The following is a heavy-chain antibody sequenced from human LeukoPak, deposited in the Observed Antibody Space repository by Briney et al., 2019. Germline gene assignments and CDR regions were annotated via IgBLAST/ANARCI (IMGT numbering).Heavy chain of an antibody. CDR3: AKGHAYGMI. CDR1: GFTFSDYY. CDR2: ISSSGTTM. Sequence: GGSLRLSCAASGFTFSDYYMSWIRQTPGKGLEWVSYISSSGTTMEYANSVKGRFTISRDNAKDSLYLQMSSLEAEDTAVYYCAKGHAYGMIWGQGTLVSVSS. D-gene: IGHD2-8*01. V-gene: IGHV3-11*01. J-gene: IGHJ4*02.